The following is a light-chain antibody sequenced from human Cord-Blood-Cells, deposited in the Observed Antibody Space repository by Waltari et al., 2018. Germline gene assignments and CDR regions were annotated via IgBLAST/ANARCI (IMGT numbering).Light chain of an antibody. CDR1: SSAVGGYNY. Sequence: QSALTQPRSVSGSPGQSVTISCTGTSSAVGGYNYVSWYQQHPGKPPKLMIYDVSKRPSGVPDRFSGSKSGNTASLTISGLQAEDEADYYCCSYAGSYTYVFGTGTKVTVL. CDR2: DVS. V-gene: IGLV2-11*01. CDR3: CSYAGSYTYV. J-gene: IGLJ1*01.